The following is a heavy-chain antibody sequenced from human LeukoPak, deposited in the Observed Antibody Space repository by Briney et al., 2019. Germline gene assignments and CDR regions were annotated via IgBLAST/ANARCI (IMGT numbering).Heavy chain of an antibody. CDR2: IKQDGSEK. V-gene: IGHV3-7*01. Sequence: GGSLRLSCAASGFTFSSYWMSWVRQAPGKGLEWVANIKQDGSEKYCVDSVKGRFTISRDNAKNSLYLQMNSLRAEDTAVYYCARGSSGYYGRIGTTTMYYFDYWGQGTLVTVSS. CDR1: GFTFSSYW. D-gene: IGHD3-22*01. CDR3: ARGSSGYYGRIGTTTMYYFDY. J-gene: IGHJ4*02.